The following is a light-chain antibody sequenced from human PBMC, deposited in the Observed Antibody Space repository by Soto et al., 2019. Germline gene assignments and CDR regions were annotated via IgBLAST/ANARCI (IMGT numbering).Light chain of an antibody. J-gene: IGKJ1*01. CDR1: QGIRND. CDR2: AAS. Sequence: AIQMTQSPSSLSASIGDRVTITCRASQGIRNDLGWYQQKPGKAPKLLIYAASSLQSGVPSRFSGSGSGTDFTLTISSLQPEDCATYYCLQDYNHPWTCGQGTKVEIK. V-gene: IGKV1-6*01. CDR3: LQDYNHPWT.